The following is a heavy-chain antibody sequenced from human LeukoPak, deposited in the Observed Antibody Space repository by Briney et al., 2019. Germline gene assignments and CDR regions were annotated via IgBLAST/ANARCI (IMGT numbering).Heavy chain of an antibody. D-gene: IGHD3-10*01. Sequence: PSETLSLTCAVYGGSFSGYYWSWIRQPAGKGLEWIGRIYPSGNTNYNPSLKSRVTLSVDTSKTQFSLRLSSVTAADTAVYYCAREDSGSYYNYYYFYMDVWGKGTTVTISS. CDR1: GGSFSGYY. J-gene: IGHJ6*03. CDR3: AREDSGSYYNYYYFYMDV. CDR2: IYPSGNT. V-gene: IGHV4-4*07.